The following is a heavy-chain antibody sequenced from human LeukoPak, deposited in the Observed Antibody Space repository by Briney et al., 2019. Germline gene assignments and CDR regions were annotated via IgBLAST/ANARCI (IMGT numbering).Heavy chain of an antibody. CDR3: AREGYYGSELDWFDP. CDR1: GGTFSSYA. CDR2: IIPILGIA. V-gene: IGHV1-69*04. J-gene: IGHJ5*02. D-gene: IGHD3-10*01. Sequence: GASVKVSCKASGGTFSSYAISWVRQAPGQGLEWMGRIIPILGIANYAQKFQGRVTITADKSTSTAYMELSSLRSEDTAVYYCAREGYYGSELDWFDPWGQGTLVTVSS.